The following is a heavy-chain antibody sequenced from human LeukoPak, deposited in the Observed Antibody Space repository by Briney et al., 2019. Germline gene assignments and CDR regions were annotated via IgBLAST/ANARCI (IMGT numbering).Heavy chain of an antibody. Sequence: SVKVSCKASGYTFTSYGISWVRQAPGQGLEWMGGIIPIFGTANYAQKFQGRVTITADESTSTAYMELSSLRSEDTAVYYCARGPISYYYDSSGYHYFDYWGQGTLVTVSS. V-gene: IGHV1-69*13. CDR1: GYTFTSYG. CDR2: IIPIFGTA. CDR3: ARGPISYYYDSSGYHYFDY. D-gene: IGHD3-22*01. J-gene: IGHJ4*02.